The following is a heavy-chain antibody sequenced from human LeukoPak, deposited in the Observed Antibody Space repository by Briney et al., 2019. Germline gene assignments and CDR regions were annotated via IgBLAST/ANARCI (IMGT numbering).Heavy chain of an antibody. J-gene: IGHJ3*01. D-gene: IGHD4-17*01. V-gene: IGHV4-59*08. CDR1: GGSISSYY. CDR2: IYHSGST. CDR3: ARTTQGYDAFDV. Sequence: SETLSLTCTVSGGSISSYYWGWLRQPPGKGLEWIGYIYHSGSTHYNPSLKSRVTISVDTSKNQFSLKLNSVTAADTAVYYCARTTQGYDAFDVWGQGTMVTVSS.